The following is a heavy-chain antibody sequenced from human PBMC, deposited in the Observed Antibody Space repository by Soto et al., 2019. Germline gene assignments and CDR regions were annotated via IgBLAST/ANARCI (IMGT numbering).Heavy chain of an antibody. D-gene: IGHD6-13*01. Sequence: PSQTLSLTCAISGDSVSSNSAAWNWIRQSPSRGLEWLGRTYYRSKWYNDYAVSVKSRITINPDTSKNQFSLQLNSVTPGDTAVYYCAREGYSSSWDHENYYYYYMAVWGKGTTVTVPS. CDR3: AREGYSSSWDHENYYYYYMAV. V-gene: IGHV6-1*01. J-gene: IGHJ6*03. CDR2: TYYRSKWYN. CDR1: GDSVSSNSAA.